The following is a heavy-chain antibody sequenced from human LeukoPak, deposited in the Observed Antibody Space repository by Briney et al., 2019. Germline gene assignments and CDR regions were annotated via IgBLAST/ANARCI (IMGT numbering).Heavy chain of an antibody. D-gene: IGHD3-10*01. CDR1: GGSISSHY. V-gene: IGHV4-59*11. J-gene: IGHJ3*02. CDR2: IYYSGST. Sequence: SETLSLTCTVSGGSISSHYWSWIRQPPGKGLEWIGYIYYSGSTNYNPSLKGRVTISVDTSKNQFSLKLSSVTAADTAVYYCAGWSVKEVLWFGGHPAFDIWGQGTMVTVSS. CDR3: AGWSVKEVLWFGGHPAFDI.